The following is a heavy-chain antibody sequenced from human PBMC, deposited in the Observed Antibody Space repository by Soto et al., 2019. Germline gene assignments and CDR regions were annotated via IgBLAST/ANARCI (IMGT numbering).Heavy chain of an antibody. D-gene: IGHD3-3*01. J-gene: IGHJ6*02. V-gene: IGHV3-21*01. CDR1: GFTLSIYS. CDR2: IDFRRGST. CDR3: AKDYVIGVVTPVGYYGMDV. Sequence: PGGSLRLSCAASGFTLSIYSMSWVRQAPGKWLEWVSSIDFRRGSTYYADSVKGRFTISRDNTKNSVFLQLNSLRAEDTAVYYCAKDYVIGVVTPVGYYGMDVWGQGXTVTVYS.